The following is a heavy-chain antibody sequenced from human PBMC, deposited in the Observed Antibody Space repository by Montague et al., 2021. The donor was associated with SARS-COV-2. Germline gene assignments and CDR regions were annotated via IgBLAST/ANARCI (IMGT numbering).Heavy chain of an antibody. CDR2: INHSGST. J-gene: IGHJ4*02. Sequence: SETLSLTCAVYGESFSGYYWSWIRQPPGKGLEWIGEINHSGSTNSNPSLKSRLTISVDTSKNQFSLRLSSVTAADTAVYYCARPSCSSTSCYGPLWYWGQGTLVTV. V-gene: IGHV4-34*01. CDR1: GESFSGYY. CDR3: ARPSCSSTSCYGPLWY. D-gene: IGHD2-2*01.